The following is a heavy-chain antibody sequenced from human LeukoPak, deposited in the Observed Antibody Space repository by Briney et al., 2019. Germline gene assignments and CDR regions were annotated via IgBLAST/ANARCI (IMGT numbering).Heavy chain of an antibody. CDR2: IYTSGST. V-gene: IGHV4-4*07. Sequence: SETLSLTCTVSGGSISSYWSWIRQPAGKGLEWIGRIYTSGSTNYNPSLKSRVTISVDTSKNQFSLKVNSVTAADTAVYYCARQGGQWPSYYYGMDVWGQGTTVTVSS. CDR1: GGSISSY. J-gene: IGHJ6*02. D-gene: IGHD6-19*01. CDR3: ARQGGQWPSYYYGMDV.